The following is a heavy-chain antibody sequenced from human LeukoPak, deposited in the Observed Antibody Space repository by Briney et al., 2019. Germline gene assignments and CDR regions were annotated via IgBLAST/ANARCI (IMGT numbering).Heavy chain of an antibody. Sequence: GESLQISCKGSGYSLTSYWIGWVRQMPGKGLEWMGIIYPGDSDTRYSPSFQGQVTISADKSISTAYLLWSSLKASDTAMYYCARLLVTTTAFEFDYWGQGTLVTVSS. J-gene: IGHJ4*02. CDR2: IYPGDSDT. D-gene: IGHD2-21*02. V-gene: IGHV5-51*01. CDR3: ARLLVTTTAFEFDY. CDR1: GYSLTSYW.